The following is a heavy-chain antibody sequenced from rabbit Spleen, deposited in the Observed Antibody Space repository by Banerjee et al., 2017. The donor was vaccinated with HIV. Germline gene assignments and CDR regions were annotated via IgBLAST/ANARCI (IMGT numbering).Heavy chain of an antibody. D-gene: IGHD4-1*01. Sequence: QEQLLESGGGLVKPEASLTLTCKASGFSFSSGYDMCWVRQAPGKGLEWIACIYTGDVKTYYASWAKGRFTISKTSSTTVTLQMTSLTAADTATYFCTRSGWWQTNLWGPGTLVTVS. CDR1: GFSFSSGYD. V-gene: IGHV1S45*01. CDR2: IYTGDVKT. J-gene: IGHJ4*01. CDR3: TRSGWWQTNL.